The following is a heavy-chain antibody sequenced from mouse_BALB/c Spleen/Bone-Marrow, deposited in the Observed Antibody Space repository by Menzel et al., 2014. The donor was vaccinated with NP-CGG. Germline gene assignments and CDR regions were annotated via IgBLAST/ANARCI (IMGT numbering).Heavy chain of an antibody. CDR2: INPYNGGT. CDR3: ARSLDGYYDY. J-gene: IGHJ2*01. CDR1: GYTFTEYT. V-gene: IGHV1-22*01. Sequence: EVQLQQSGPELVKPGASVKMSCKTSGYTFTEYTMHWVEQSHGESLQWIGGINPYNGGTTYNQKFKGKATLTVDKSSSTAYMELRSLTSEDSAVYYCARSLDGYYDYWGQGTTLTVSS. D-gene: IGHD2-3*01.